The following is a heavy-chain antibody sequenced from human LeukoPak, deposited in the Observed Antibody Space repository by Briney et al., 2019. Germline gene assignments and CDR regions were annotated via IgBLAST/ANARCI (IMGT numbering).Heavy chain of an antibody. CDR3: ARSSGYLFDP. CDR1: GGSISSSSYY. CDR2: IYYSATT. D-gene: IGHD3-22*01. J-gene: IGHJ5*02. V-gene: IGHV4-39*01. Sequence: SETLSFTCTVSGGSISSSSYYWGWIRQPPGKGLEWIGSIYYSATTYYNPSLKSRVSISVDTSKNQFSLKLSSVSAADTAVYYCARSSGYLFDPWGQGILVTVSS.